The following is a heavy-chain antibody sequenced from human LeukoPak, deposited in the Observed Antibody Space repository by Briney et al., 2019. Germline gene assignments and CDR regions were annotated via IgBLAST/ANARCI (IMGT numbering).Heavy chain of an antibody. J-gene: IGHJ3*02. D-gene: IGHD2-21*02. CDR2: IYYSGST. Sequence: SETLSLTCTVSGGSISSGGYYWSWIRQPPGKGLEWIGNIYYSGSTYYNPSLKSRVTISVDTSKNQFSLRLRSVTAADTAVYYCARSQLLLLDAFDMWGQGTMVTVSS. CDR1: GGSISSGGYY. V-gene: IGHV4-30-2*03. CDR3: ARSQLLLLDAFDM.